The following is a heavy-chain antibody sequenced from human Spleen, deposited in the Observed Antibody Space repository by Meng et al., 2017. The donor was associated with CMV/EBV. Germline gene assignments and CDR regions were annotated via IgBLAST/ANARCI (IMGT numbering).Heavy chain of an antibody. CDR2: ISWDGGST. CDR3: ARGAPRVYCSSTSCYAFDI. Sequence: GESLKISCAASGFTFDDYTMHWVRQAPGKGLEWVSLISWDGGSTYYADSVKGRFTISRDNSKNSLYLQMNSLRAEDTALYYCARGAPRVYCSSTSCYAFDIWGQGTMVTVSS. V-gene: IGHV3-43*01. D-gene: IGHD2-2*01. J-gene: IGHJ3*02. CDR1: GFTFDDYT.